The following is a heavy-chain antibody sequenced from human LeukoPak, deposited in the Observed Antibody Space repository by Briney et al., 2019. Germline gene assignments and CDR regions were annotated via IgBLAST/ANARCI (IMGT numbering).Heavy chain of an antibody. CDR1: GGSFSGYY. D-gene: IGHD3-22*01. CDR2: INHSGST. CDR3: ARGGGSSGYYTDY. Sequence: SETLSLTCAAYGGSFSGYYWSWIRQTPGKGLEWIGEINHSGSTNYNPSLKSRVTISVDTSKNQFSLKLSSVTAADTAVYYCARGGGSSGYYTDYWGQGTLVTVSS. J-gene: IGHJ4*02. V-gene: IGHV4-34*01.